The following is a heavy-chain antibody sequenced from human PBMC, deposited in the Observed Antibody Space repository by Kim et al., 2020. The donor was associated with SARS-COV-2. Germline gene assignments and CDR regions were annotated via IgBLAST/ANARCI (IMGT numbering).Heavy chain of an antibody. D-gene: IGHD3-10*01. CDR1: GFTSTSSA. CDR3: AAAPRFGAYGMDV. J-gene: IGHJ6*02. V-gene: IGHV1-58*01. Sequence: SVKVSCKASGFTSTSSAVQWVRQARGQRPEWIGWIAFGSGKTNYAQSLQGRVALTRDMSTTTAYMELSSLRSEDTAVYYCAAAPRFGAYGMDVLGQGTTVIVSS. CDR2: IAFGSGKT.